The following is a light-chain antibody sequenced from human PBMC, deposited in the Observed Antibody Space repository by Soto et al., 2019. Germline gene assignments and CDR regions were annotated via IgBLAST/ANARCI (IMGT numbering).Light chain of an antibody. CDR1: QTVGTF. Sequence: EIVLTQSPATLSLSPGERATLSCRASQTVGTFLAWYQQKPGQAPRLVIYDASKRATGIPARFSGTGSGTDFALTISSIEPEDFEVYYCQHRTNWPRTFGQGTKRDIK. J-gene: IGKJ2*01. CDR3: QHRTNWPRT. CDR2: DAS. V-gene: IGKV3-11*01.